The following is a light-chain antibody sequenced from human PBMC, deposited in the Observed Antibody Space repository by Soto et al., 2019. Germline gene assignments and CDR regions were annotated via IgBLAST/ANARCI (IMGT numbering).Light chain of an antibody. V-gene: IGKV3-20*01. J-gene: IGKJ5*01. CDR1: QSVSTYY. CDR3: QQYSTSPPIT. Sequence: EVVLTQSPGTLSLSPWERVTLSCRASQSVSTYYLAWYQQRPGQAPRLLIYGASTRATGIPDRFSGSGSGTDFTLTISRLEPEDFAVYFCQQYSTSPPITFGQGTRLEIK. CDR2: GAS.